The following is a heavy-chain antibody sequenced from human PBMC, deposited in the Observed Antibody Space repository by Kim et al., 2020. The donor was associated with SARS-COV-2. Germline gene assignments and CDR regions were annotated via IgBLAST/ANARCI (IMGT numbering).Heavy chain of an antibody. J-gene: IGHJ5*01. D-gene: IGHD3-16*01. V-gene: IGHV6-1*01. Sequence: DYALSVKGRIIITPDTSNNQFSLHLNSVTPEDTAVYFCAEGGFYNWFDAWGHGTLVTVSS. CDR3: AEGGFYNWFDA.